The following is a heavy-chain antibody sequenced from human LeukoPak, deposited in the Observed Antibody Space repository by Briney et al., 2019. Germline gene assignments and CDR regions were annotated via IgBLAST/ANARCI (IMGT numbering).Heavy chain of an antibody. CDR2: IIPIFGTA. CDR1: GGTFSSYA. D-gene: IGHD6-19*01. J-gene: IGHJ5*02. Sequence: SVKVSCKASGGTFSSYAISWVRQAPGQGLEWMGGIIPIFGTANYAQKFQARVTITADESTSTAYMELSSLRSEDTAVYYCARTSPYSSGWYNWFDPWGQGTLVTVSS. V-gene: IGHV1-69*13. CDR3: ARTSPYSSGWYNWFDP.